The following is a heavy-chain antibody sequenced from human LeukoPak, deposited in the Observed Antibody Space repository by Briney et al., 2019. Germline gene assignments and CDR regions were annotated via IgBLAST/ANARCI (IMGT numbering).Heavy chain of an antibody. CDR3: ARVLGQSRSLLWFGELLPHSGY. Sequence: ASVKVSCKASGYTFTGYYMHWVRQAPGQGLEWMGWINPNSGGTNYAQKFQGRVTMTGDTSISTAYMELSRLRSDDTAVYYCARVLGQSRSLLWFGELLPHSGYWGQGTLVTVSS. D-gene: IGHD3-10*01. V-gene: IGHV1-2*02. J-gene: IGHJ4*02. CDR1: GYTFTGYY. CDR2: INPNSGGT.